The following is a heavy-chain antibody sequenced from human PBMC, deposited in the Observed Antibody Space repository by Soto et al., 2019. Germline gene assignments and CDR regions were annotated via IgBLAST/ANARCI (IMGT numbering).Heavy chain of an antibody. V-gene: IGHV1-46*01. CDR2: INPNGGST. CDR3: ARDMPPYYYDSSGSLNPNFDY. J-gene: IGHJ4*02. D-gene: IGHD3-22*01. Sequence: ASVKVSCKASGYIFINYYIHWVRQAPGQGLEWIGIINPNGGSTNYAQKFRGRVTMARDTSTSTVYMDLSSLRSDDTAVYYCARDMPPYYYDSSGSLNPNFDYWGQGTLVTVSS. CDR1: GYIFINYY.